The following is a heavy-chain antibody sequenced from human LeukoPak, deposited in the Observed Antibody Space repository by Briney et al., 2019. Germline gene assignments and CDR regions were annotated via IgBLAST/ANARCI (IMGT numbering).Heavy chain of an antibody. CDR1: GGSISSYY. CDR2: IYSSEST. CDR3: ARHRGAGFDY. Sequence: PSETLSLTCTVSGGSISSYYWSWIRQPPGKGLEWIGYIYSSESTNYNPSLKSRVTISVDTSRSQFSLRLSSVTAADTAVYYCARHRGAGFDYWGQGTLVTVSS. J-gene: IGHJ4*02. D-gene: IGHD3-10*01. V-gene: IGHV4-59*08.